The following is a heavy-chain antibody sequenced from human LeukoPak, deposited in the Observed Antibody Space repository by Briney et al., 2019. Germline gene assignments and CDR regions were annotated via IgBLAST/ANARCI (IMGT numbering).Heavy chain of an antibody. D-gene: IGHD6-6*01. CDR2: IYYSGST. CDR3: ARVRGQLVRGWFDP. J-gene: IGHJ5*02. V-gene: IGHV4-59*11. CDR1: GGSISSHY. Sequence: PSETLSLTCTVSGGSISSHYWSWIRQPPGKGLEWIGYIYYSGSTNYNPSLKSRVTISVDTSKNQFSLKLSSVTAADAAVYYCARVRGQLVRGWFDPWGQGTLVTVSS.